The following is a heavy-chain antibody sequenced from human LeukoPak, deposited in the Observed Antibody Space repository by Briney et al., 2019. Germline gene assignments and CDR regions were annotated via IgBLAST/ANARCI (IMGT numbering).Heavy chain of an antibody. V-gene: IGHV4-39*07. D-gene: IGHD7-27*01. CDR2: IYYSGST. CDR3: ARGFRGDNFDY. J-gene: IGHJ4*02. CDR1: GGSISSSPYY. Sequence: SETLSLTCTVSGGSISSSPYYWGWIRQPPGKGLEWIGSIYYSGSTYYNPSLKSRVTISVDTSKNQFSLKLRSVTAADTAVYYCARGFRGDNFDYWGQGTLVTVSS.